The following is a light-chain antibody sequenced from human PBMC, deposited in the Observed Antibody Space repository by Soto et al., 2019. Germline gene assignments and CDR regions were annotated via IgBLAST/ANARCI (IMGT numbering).Light chain of an antibody. Sequence: DIVMTQSPLSLPVTPGEPASISCRSSQSLLHSNGYNCLDWYLQKPGQSPQLLIYLGSNRASGVPDRVSGSGSGTDFTLKISRVEAEDVGVYYCMQALQTPFTFGGGTKVEIK. V-gene: IGKV2-28*01. CDR1: QSLLHSNGYNC. J-gene: IGKJ4*01. CDR3: MQALQTPFT. CDR2: LGS.